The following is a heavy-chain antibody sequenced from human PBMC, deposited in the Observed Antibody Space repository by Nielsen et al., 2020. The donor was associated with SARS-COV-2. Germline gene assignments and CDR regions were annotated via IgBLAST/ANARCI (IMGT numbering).Heavy chain of an antibody. V-gene: IGHV3-21*01. CDR3: ARGTTVTDY. CDR2: ISSSSSYI. D-gene: IGHD4-17*01. CDR1: GFTFSGSA. J-gene: IGHJ4*02. Sequence: GESLKISCVASGFTFSGSAMHWVRQAPGKGLEWVSSISSSSSYIYYADSVKGRFTISRDNAKNSLYLQMNSLRAEDTAVYYCARGTTVTDYWGQGTLVTVSS.